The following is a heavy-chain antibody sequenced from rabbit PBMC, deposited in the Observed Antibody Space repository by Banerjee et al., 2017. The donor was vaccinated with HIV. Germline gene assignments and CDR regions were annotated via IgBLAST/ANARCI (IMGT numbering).Heavy chain of an antibody. J-gene: IGHJ4*01. V-gene: IGHV1S43*01. Sequence: QQQLEESGGGLVKPGGTLTLTCKASGIDFSSYYRMCWVRQAPGRGLELIACIYTTSGSTWYASWVNGRFTISRSTSLNTVDLQMTSLTAADTATYFCARSYPGYTGYGYGLKLWGPGTLVTVS. CDR1: GIDFSSYYR. D-gene: IGHD7-1*01. CDR3: ARSYPGYTGYGYGLKL. CDR2: IYTTSGST.